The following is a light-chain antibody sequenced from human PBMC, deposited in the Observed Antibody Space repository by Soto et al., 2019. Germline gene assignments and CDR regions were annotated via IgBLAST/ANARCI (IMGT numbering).Light chain of an antibody. CDR2: GAS. CDR3: QQLNSYSIFT. J-gene: IGKJ3*01. CDR1: KDISSN. V-gene: IGKV1-9*01. Sequence: DIQLTQPPSFWFASVGERVPITCRASKDISSNLAWYQQKPGKAPKLLIFGASTLQSGVPSRFSGSGSGTEFTLTISSLQPEDFATYYCQQLNSYSIFTFGPGTKVDI.